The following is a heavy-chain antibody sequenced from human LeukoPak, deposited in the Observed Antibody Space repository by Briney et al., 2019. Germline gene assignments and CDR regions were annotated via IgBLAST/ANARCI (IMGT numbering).Heavy chain of an antibody. J-gene: IGHJ3*01. CDR1: GYTFTGYY. CDR3: ARTFYDTLNSDAFDF. Sequence: ASVKVSCKASGYTFTGYYMHWVRQAPGQGLEWMGWINTDSGGTNNAQKFQGRVTMTRDTPISTAYMELSRLRSDDTAVYYCARTFYDTLNSDAFDFWGQGTMVVVSS. D-gene: IGHD2/OR15-2a*01. V-gene: IGHV1-2*02. CDR2: INTDSGGT.